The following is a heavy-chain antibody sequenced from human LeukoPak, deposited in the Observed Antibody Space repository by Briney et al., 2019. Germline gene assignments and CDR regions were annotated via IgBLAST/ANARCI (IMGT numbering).Heavy chain of an antibody. CDR1: GYTLTELS. D-gene: IGHD4-17*01. CDR2: FDPEDGET. J-gene: IGHJ3*02. Sequence: GASVKVSCKVSGYTLTELSMHWVRQAPGKGLEWMGGFDPEDGETIYAQKFQGRVTMTEDTSTNTAYMELSSLRSEDTAVYYCATDYYGDYPAFDIWGQGTMVTVSS. V-gene: IGHV1-24*01. CDR3: ATDYYGDYPAFDI.